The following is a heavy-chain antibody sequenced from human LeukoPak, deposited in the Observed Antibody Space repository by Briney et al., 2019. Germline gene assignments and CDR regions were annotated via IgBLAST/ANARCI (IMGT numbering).Heavy chain of an antibody. J-gene: IGHJ4*02. CDR1: GFTFSSYG. CDR2: ISSSSSTI. V-gene: IGHV3-48*01. Sequence: PGGSLRLSCAASGFTFSSYGMNWVRQAPGKGLEWVSYISSSSSTIYYADSVKGRFTISRDNSKNTLYLQMNSLRAEDTAVYFCAKELHGSGNYAFDYWGQGTLVTVSS. CDR3: AKELHGSGNYAFDY. D-gene: IGHD3-10*01.